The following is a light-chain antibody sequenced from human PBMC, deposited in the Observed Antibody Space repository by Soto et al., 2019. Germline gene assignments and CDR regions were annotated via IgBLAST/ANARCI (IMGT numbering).Light chain of an antibody. Sequence: QSSLTQPPSLSGSPGQSITISCTGTSSDIGAYDYVSWFQQHPGEAPKLMISEVNNRPSGVSNRFSGSKSGNTAYLTISGLQVEDEAEYFCLSFTTTSTHVFGTGTKVTVL. CDR3: LSFTTTSTHV. CDR2: EVN. V-gene: IGLV2-14*01. J-gene: IGLJ1*01. CDR1: SSDIGAYDY.